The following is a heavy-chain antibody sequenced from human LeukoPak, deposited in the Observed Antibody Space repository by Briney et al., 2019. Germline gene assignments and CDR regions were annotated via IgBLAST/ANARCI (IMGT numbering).Heavy chain of an antibody. CDR3: ARVPREWELLRGFRFDP. D-gene: IGHD1-26*01. CDR2: ISAYNGNT. CDR1: GYTFTSYG. V-gene: IGHV1-18*01. J-gene: IGHJ5*02. Sequence: ASVKVSCKASGYTFTSYGISWVRQAPGQGLEWMGWISAYNGNTNYAQKLQGRVTMTTDTSTSTAYMELSSLRSEDTAVYYCARVPREWELLRGFRFDPWGQGTLVTVSS.